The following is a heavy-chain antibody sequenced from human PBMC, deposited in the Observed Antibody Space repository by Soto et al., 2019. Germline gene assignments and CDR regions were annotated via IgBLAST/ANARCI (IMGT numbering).Heavy chain of an antibody. D-gene: IGHD3-22*01. V-gene: IGHV4-59*01. CDR2: IYYSGST. CDR3: ASSYYYDSSGYLPPGAMDV. CDR1: GGSISSYY. Sequence: LSLTCTVSGGSISSYYWSWIRQPPGKGLEWIGYIYYSGSTNYNPSLKSRVTISVDTSKNQFSLKLSSVTAADTAVYYCASSYYYDSSGYLPPGAMDVWGQGTTVTVSS. J-gene: IGHJ6*02.